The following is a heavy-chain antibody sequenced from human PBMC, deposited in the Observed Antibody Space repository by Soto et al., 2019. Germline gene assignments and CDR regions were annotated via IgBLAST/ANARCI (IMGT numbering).Heavy chain of an antibody. D-gene: IGHD2-2*01. V-gene: IGHV5-51*07. CDR3: ARLPNIVVVPAATGYYFDY. CDR1: GYSFTSYW. CDR2: IYPGDSDT. J-gene: IGHJ4*02. Sequence: GESLKISCKGSGYSFTSYWIGWVHQMPGKGLEWMGIIYPGDSDTRYSPSFQGQVTISADKSISTAYLQWSSLKASDTAMYYCARLPNIVVVPAATGYYFDYWGQGTLVTVSS.